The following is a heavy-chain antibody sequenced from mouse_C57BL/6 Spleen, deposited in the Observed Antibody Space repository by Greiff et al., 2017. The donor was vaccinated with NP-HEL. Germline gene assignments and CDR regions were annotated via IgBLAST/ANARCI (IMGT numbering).Heavy chain of an antibody. J-gene: IGHJ3*01. CDR2: ISYDGST. V-gene: IGHV3-6*01. D-gene: IGHD2-2*01. CDR3: AREAYGYDEAY. CDR1: GYSITSGYY. Sequence: EVKLMESGPGLVKPSQSLSLTCSVTGYSITSGYYWNWIRQFPGNKLEWMGYISYDGSTNYNPSLKNRISITRDTSKNQFFLKLNSVTTEDTATYYCAREAYGYDEAYWGQGTLVTVAA.